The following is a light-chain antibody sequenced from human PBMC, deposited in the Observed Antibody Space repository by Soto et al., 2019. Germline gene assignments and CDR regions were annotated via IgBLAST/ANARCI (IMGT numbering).Light chain of an antibody. CDR2: GNS. Sequence: QSVLTQPPSVSGAPGQRVTISCTGSSSNIGAGYDVHWYQQLPGTAPKLLIYGNSNRPSGVPDRFSGSKSGTSASLAITGLQAADVADYYCQSYDRSLSGYVFGTGPKVTVL. J-gene: IGLJ1*01. V-gene: IGLV1-40*01. CDR1: SSNIGAGYD. CDR3: QSYDRSLSGYV.